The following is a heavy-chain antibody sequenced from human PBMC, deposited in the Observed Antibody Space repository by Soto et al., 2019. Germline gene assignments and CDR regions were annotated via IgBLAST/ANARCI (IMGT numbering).Heavy chain of an antibody. CDR2: INPNDGTT. CDR3: ETSLQLRKGWAFVH. Sequence: ASVKVSCKASGYTFTTYFMQWVRQAPGQGLEWVGIINPNDGTTSYAQKFQGRVTMTRDTSTNTVYMDLSSLRSEDTAVYYCETSLQLRKGWAFVHWGQGTLVNVAS. D-gene: IGHD1-7*01. CDR1: GYTFTTYF. J-gene: IGHJ4*02. V-gene: IGHV1-46*01.